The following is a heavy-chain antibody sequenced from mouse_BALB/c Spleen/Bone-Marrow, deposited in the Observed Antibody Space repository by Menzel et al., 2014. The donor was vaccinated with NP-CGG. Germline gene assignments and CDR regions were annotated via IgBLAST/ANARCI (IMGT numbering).Heavy chain of an antibody. D-gene: IGHD1-1*01. CDR1: GYTFTSYY. J-gene: IGHJ3*01. Sequence: QVQLKESGPELVKPGASVKMSCKASGYTFTSYYIHWVKQRPGQGLEWIGWIYPGDGSTKYNEKFKGKTTLTADKSSSTAYMLLSSLISEDSAIYFCARGDYYYGSSRAWFAYWGQGTLVTVSA. CDR2: IYPGDGST. CDR3: ARGDYYYGSSRAWFAY. V-gene: IGHV1S56*01.